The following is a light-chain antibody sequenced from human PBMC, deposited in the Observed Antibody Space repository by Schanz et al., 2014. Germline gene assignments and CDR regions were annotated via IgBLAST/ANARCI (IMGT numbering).Light chain of an antibody. Sequence: EIVLTQSPDTLSLSPGERATLSCRASQSVISSYLAWYQQKPGQPPRLLIYGASTRATGIPARFSGSGSGTEFTLTISSLEPEDFAVYYCQQRKHWPLTFGGGTKVEIK. J-gene: IGKJ4*01. CDR2: GAS. CDR3: QQRKHWPLT. CDR1: QSVISSY. V-gene: IGKV3-11*01.